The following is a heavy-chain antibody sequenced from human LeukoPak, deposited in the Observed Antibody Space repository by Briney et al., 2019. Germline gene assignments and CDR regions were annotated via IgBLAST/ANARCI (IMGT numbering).Heavy chain of an antibody. CDR1: GYTFTSYG. J-gene: IGHJ4*02. CDR2: ISAYNGNT. D-gene: IGHD3-22*01. CDR3: ASGASGYDSSGYTADY. Sequence: VASVKVSCKASGYTFTSYGISWVRQAPGQGLEWMGWISAYNGNTNYAQKLQGRVTMTTDTSTSTAYMELRSLGSDDTAVYYCASGASGYDSSGYTADYWGQGTLVTVSS. V-gene: IGHV1-18*01.